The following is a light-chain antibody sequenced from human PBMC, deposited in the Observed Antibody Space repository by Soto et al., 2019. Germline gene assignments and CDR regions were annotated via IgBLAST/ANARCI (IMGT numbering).Light chain of an antibody. CDR3: KSYDSRISGHVV. V-gene: IGLV1-40*01. CDR2: YNN. J-gene: IGLJ2*01. Sequence: QSVLTQPPSLSGAPRQRIKISCTGTSSNLGAAFAVQWYQQPPGAAPKLLIYYNNNRPSGVPDRFSGSKSGTSAFLAINGLQAEDEADYYCKSYDSRISGHVVFGGGTKVTVL. CDR1: SSNLGAAFA.